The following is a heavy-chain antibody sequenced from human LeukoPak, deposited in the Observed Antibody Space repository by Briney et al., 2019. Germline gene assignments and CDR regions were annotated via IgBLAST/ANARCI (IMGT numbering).Heavy chain of an antibody. Sequence: SETLSLTCTVSGGSISSSSYYWGWIRQPPGKGLEWIGSIYYSGSTYYNPSLKSRVTISVDTSKNQFSLKLSSVTAADTAVYYCARQEWSSSWDDYFDYWGQGTLVTVSS. CDR3: ARQEWSSSWDDYFDY. CDR1: GGSISSSSYY. CDR2: IYYSGST. V-gene: IGHV4-39*01. D-gene: IGHD6-13*01. J-gene: IGHJ4*02.